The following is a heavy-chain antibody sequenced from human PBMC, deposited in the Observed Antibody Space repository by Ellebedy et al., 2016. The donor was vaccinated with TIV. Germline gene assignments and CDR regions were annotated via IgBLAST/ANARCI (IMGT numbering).Heavy chain of an antibody. Sequence: GGSLRLSCAASGFSFRSLAMHRVRQAPGKGLEWVAVMSYDGTNEYYADSVKGRFTISRDNSKNTLYLQMNSLRLEDTALYHCARVDRGSGAFDLWGQGTLVTVSA. D-gene: IGHD2-15*01. J-gene: IGHJ3*01. V-gene: IGHV3-30-3*01. CDR3: ARVDRGSGAFDL. CDR1: GFSFRSLA. CDR2: MSYDGTNE.